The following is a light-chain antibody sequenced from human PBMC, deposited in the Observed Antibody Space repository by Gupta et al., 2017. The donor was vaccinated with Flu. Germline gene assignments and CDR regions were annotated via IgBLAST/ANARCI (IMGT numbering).Light chain of an antibody. J-gene: IGKJ2*03. Sequence: LRMTQSPSSFSAFTVVTVTITCRASKGIRSYLAWYQQKPGKAPKLLIYAASTLQSGVPSRFSGSGSGTDFTLTISCLQSEDFATYYCQQDDSYPTSFGQGTKLEIK. CDR2: AAS. CDR1: KGIRSY. V-gene: IGKV1-8*01. CDR3: QQDDSYPTS.